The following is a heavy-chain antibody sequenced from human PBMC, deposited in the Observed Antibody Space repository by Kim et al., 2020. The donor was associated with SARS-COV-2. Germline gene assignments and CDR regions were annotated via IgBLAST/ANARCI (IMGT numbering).Heavy chain of an antibody. CDR2: ISYDGSDK. D-gene: IGHD2-21*01. CDR1: GFTFSSYA. J-gene: IGHJ5*02. CDR3: AREPCRLVGGNQFDA. V-gene: IGHV3-30*03. Sequence: GGSLRLSCAASGFTFSSYAMHWVRQAPGKGLEWVALISYDGSDKYYADSAKGRFTISRDKSKNTMFLQMNSLRSEDTAMYYCAREPCRLVGGNQFDAWGQGTLVTVSS.